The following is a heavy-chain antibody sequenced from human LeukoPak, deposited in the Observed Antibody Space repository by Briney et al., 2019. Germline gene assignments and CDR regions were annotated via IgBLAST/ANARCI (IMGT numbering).Heavy chain of an antibody. Sequence: EAGGSLRLSCTASGFTFGDYAMSWVRQAPGKGLEWVGFIRSKAYGGTTEYAASVKGRFTISRDDSKSIAYLQMNSLKTEDTAVYYCTRGRGSGSYYSFDYWGQGTLVTVSS. V-gene: IGHV3-49*04. D-gene: IGHD3-10*01. CDR1: GFTFGDYA. CDR3: TRGRGSGSYYSFDY. J-gene: IGHJ4*02. CDR2: IRSKAYGGTT.